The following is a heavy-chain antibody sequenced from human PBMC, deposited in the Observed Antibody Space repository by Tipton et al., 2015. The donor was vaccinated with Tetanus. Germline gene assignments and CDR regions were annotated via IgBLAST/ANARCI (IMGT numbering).Heavy chain of an antibody. Sequence: SLRLSCAVSGLIFSSYTMNWVRQAPGKGLEWVASISSTSTYIYYADSVKGRFTISRDNAKNSLYLQMSSLRADDTAVYYCASGSTLDYWGQGALVTVSS. D-gene: IGHD6-25*01. V-gene: IGHV3-21*01. CDR3: ASGSTLDY. CDR1: GLIFSSYT. CDR2: ISSTSTYI. J-gene: IGHJ4*02.